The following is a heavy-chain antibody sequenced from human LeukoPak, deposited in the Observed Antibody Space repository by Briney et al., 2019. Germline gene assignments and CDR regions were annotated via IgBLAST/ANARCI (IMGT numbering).Heavy chain of an antibody. CDR1: GGSISGYY. CDR3: ARGQSQNYYDSSGYPDY. D-gene: IGHD3-22*01. CDR2: INHSGSA. V-gene: IGHV4-34*01. Sequence: SETLSLTCAVYGGSISGYYWSWIRQPPGKGLERIGEINHSGSANYNPSLKSRVTISVDTSKNQFSLKLSSVTAADTAVYYCARGQSQNYYDSSGYPDYWGQGTLVTVSS. J-gene: IGHJ4*02.